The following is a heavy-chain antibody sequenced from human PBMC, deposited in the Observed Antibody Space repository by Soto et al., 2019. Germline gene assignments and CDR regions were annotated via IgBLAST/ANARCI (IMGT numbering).Heavy chain of an antibody. V-gene: IGHV4-34*01. J-gene: IGHJ5*02. CDR3: ARGVVYYGSGSYYTGRQRSLFAP. CDR2: INHSGST. Sequence: PLQPLSLPCSVYDGSFSGYYWSWIRKPPGKGLDKIGEINHSGSTNYNPSLKSRVTISVDTSKNQFSLKLSSVTAADTAVYYCARGVVYYGSGSYYTGRQRSLFAPWGQGTLVTVSS. D-gene: IGHD3-10*01. CDR1: DGSFSGYY.